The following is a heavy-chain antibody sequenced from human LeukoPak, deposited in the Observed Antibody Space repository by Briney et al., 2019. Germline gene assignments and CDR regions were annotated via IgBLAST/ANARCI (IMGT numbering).Heavy chain of an antibody. CDR3: ARGEQYYLDY. CDR2: IYTSGTT. Sequence: SETLSLTCAVYGGPFSGYYWSWIRQPAGKGLEWIGRIYTSGTTHYNPSLKSRVTMSVDTSKNQFSLKLSSVTAADTAVYYCARGEQYYLDYWGQGTLVTVSS. CDR1: GGPFSGYY. J-gene: IGHJ4*02. D-gene: IGHD3-16*01. V-gene: IGHV4-59*10.